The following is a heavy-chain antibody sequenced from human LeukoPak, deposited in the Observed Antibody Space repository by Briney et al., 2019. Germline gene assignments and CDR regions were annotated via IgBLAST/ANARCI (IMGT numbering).Heavy chain of an antibody. V-gene: IGHV5-51*01. CDR2: IYPRDSDT. CDR3: ARRQYSGYDFDF. J-gene: IGHJ4*02. Sequence: GESLKITCKASGYIFTNYWIGWVRQMPGKGLEWMGIIYPRDSDTRYSPSFQGQVTVSADKSISTAYLQWNTLEASDTAMYYCARRQYSGYDFDFWGQGTLVTVSS. CDR1: GYIFTNYW. D-gene: IGHD5-12*01.